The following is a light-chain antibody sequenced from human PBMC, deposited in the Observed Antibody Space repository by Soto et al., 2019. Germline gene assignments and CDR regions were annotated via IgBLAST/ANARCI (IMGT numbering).Light chain of an antibody. CDR3: QQYYSTWYT. CDR1: QSVLYSSNNKNY. V-gene: IGKV4-1*01. J-gene: IGKJ2*01. Sequence: DIVMTQSPDSLAVSLGERATINCKSSQSVLYSSNNKNYLAWYQQKPGQPPKLLIYWASTRESGVPDRFSGSGSGTDFTLTIRSLQAEDVAVYYCQQYYSTWYTFGQGTKLEI. CDR2: WAS.